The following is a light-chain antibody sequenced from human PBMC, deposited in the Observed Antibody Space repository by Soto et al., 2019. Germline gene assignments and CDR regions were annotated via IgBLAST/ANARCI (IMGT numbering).Light chain of an antibody. CDR1: QSVRSSY. Sequence: EIGLTQSPGTLSLSPGERATLSCRASQSVRSSYLACYRQKPGQAPRLLSYGATSRATGVPDRFSGSGSGTDFTLAISILEPEEFAVYYCQQYDSTPLYTFGQRTKRESK. J-gene: IGKJ2*01. CDR3: QQYDSTPLYT. CDR2: GAT. V-gene: IGKV3-20*01.